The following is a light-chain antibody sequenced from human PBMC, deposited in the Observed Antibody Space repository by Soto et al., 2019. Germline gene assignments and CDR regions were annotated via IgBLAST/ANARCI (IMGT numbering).Light chain of an antibody. Sequence: QPVLTQPPSVSGAPGQRVTISCTGSSSNIGAGYDVHWYQQVPGTAPKLLIYGNTNRPSGVPDRFSGSKSGTSASLAISGLQAEDEADYYCQSYDISLSGSKVFGGGTKLTVL. CDR1: SSNIGAGYD. V-gene: IGLV1-40*01. CDR3: QSYDISLSGSKV. CDR2: GNT. J-gene: IGLJ3*02.